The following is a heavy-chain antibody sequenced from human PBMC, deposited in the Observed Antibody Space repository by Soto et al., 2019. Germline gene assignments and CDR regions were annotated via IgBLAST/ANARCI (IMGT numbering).Heavy chain of an antibody. CDR3: AGAPPNDDGDHDAFDI. J-gene: IGHJ3*02. CDR1: GGTFSRHA. D-gene: IGHD4-17*01. V-gene: IGHV1-69*12. Sequence: QVQLVQSGTEVKKPGSSVKVSCKASGGTFSRHAVNWVRQAPGQGLEWMGAILPIVDATNDAQKFQDRVTITADESTGTGYMELRSVRSEDTAVYFFAGAPPNDDGDHDAFDIWGQGTLVIVSS. CDR2: ILPIVDAT.